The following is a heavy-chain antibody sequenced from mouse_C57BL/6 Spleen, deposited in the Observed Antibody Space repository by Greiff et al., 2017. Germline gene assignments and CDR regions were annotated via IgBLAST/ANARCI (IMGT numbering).Heavy chain of an antibody. CDR3: ARPTSYWYFDV. Sequence: EVKVEESGGGLVKPGGSLKLSCAASGFTFSDYGMHWVRQAPEKGLEWVAYISSGSSTIYYADTVKGRFTISRDNATNTLVLQMTSLRSEDTAMYYCARPTSYWYFDVWGTGNTVTVSS. CDR2: ISSGSSTI. V-gene: IGHV5-17*01. J-gene: IGHJ1*03. CDR1: GFTFSDYG.